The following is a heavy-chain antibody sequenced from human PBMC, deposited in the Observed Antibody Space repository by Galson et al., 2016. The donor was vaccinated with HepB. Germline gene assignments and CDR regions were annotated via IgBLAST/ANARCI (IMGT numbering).Heavy chain of an antibody. J-gene: IGHJ4*02. CDR2: ISASGGTT. V-gene: IGHV3-23*01. CDR3: VKAPGTYCSGGNCYFVY. CDR1: GLTLATYG. Sequence: SLRLSCAVSGLTLATYGMSWVRQSPGKGLEWVSGISASGGTTDYADSVKGRFTISRDNSMNTLYLHMNNFRADDSAVYYCVKAPGTYCSGGNCYFVYWGQGTLVTVSS. D-gene: IGHD2-15*01.